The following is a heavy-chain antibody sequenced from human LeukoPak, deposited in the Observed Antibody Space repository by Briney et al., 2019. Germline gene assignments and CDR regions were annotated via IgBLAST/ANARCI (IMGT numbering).Heavy chain of an antibody. CDR1: GFTFSSYG. J-gene: IGHJ4*02. CDR3: ARDVYYDTNFDF. CDR2: IWYDGSNK. Sequence: GGSLRLSCAASGFTFSSYGMHWVRQAPGKGLEWVAVIWYDGSNKYYADSVKGRFTISRDNSKNTLYLQMNSLRAEDTAVYYCARDVYYDTNFDFWGQGTLVTVSS. V-gene: IGHV3-33*01. D-gene: IGHD3-16*01.